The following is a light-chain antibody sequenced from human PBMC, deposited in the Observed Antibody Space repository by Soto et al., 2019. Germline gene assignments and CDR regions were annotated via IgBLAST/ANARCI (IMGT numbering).Light chain of an antibody. CDR3: SSYTASNTLV. CDR1: SSDIGGYNY. CDR2: DVT. V-gene: IGLV2-14*03. J-gene: IGLJ1*01. Sequence: QSVLTQPASVSGSPGQSITISCAGTSSDIGGYNYVSWYQHYPGKVPKLVIYDVTSRPSGVSNRFSASKSGNTASLTISGLQAEDEADYYCSSYTASNTLVFGTGTKVTVL.